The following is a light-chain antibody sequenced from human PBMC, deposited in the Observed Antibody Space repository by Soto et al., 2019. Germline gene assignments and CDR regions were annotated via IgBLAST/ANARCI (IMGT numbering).Light chain of an antibody. CDR1: QSISNW. J-gene: IGKJ5*01. Sequence: DIQMTQSPSTLSASVGDSVTITCRASQSISNWLAWYQQKPGKAPKLLIYNASNLETGVPSGFSGSGSGTEFTLTVSNLQPDDFATYYCQQYTGYPVTFGQGTRLEIK. CDR3: QQYTGYPVT. CDR2: NAS. V-gene: IGKV1-5*03.